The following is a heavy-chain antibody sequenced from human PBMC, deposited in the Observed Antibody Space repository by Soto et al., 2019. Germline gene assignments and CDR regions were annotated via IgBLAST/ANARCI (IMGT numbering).Heavy chain of an antibody. D-gene: IGHD3-3*01. CDR2: MSPNSGNT. CDR3: ARFYDFWNDWAPGLDC. V-gene: IGHV1-8*01. Sequence: QVQLVQSGAEVKKPGASVKVSCTASGYTFTSYDINWVRQATGQGIEWMGWMSPNSGNTGYAQKFQGRVTMSRNTSTGTAYMELSSLRSEDTAVYYCARFYDFWNDWAPGLDCWGQGTLVTVSS. CDR1: GYTFTSYD. J-gene: IGHJ4*02.